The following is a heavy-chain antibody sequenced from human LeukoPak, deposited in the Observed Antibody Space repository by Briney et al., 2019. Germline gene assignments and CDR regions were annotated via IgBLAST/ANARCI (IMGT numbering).Heavy chain of an antibody. CDR2: IGTAGDT. V-gene: IGHV3-13*01. Sequence: GGSLRLSCAASGFTFSSYDMHWVRQATGKGLEWVSAIGTAGDTYYPGSVKGRFTISRENAKNSLYLQMNSLRAGDTAVYYRARAPSGGFFDYWGQGTLVTVSS. CDR3: ARAPSGGFFDY. D-gene: IGHD3-16*01. CDR1: GFTFSSYD. J-gene: IGHJ4*02.